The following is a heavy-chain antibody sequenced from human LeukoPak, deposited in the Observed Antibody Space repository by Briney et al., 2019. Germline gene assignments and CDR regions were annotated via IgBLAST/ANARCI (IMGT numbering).Heavy chain of an antibody. CDR1: GYTFTSYG. V-gene: IGHV1-18*01. CDR3: ARWARGYCSGGSCYSSPAFMDV. Sequence: ASVKVSCKASGYTFTSYGISWVRQAPGQGLEWMGWISAYNGNTNYAQKFQGRVTITRDTSASTAYMELSSLRSEDTAVYYCARWARGYCSGGSCYSSPAFMDVWGQGTTVTVSS. CDR2: ISAYNGNT. D-gene: IGHD2-15*01. J-gene: IGHJ6*02.